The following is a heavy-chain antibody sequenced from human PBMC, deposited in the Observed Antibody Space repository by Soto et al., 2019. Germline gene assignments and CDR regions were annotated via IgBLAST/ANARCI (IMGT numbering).Heavy chain of an antibody. CDR1: GFTFSSYA. J-gene: IGHJ6*02. CDR2: ISYDGSNK. D-gene: IGHD6-19*01. CDR3: ARDSAVAGTYYYYYGMDV. Sequence: GGSLRLSCAASGFTFSSYAMHWVRQAPGKGLEWVAVISYDGSNKYYADSVKGRFTISRDNSKNTLYLQMNSLRAEDTAVYYCARDSAVAGTYYYYYGMDVWGQGTTVTVSS. V-gene: IGHV3-30*04.